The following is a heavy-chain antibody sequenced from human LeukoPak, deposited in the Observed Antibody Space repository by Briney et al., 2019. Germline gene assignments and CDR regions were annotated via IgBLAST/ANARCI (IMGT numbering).Heavy chain of an antibody. V-gene: IGHV4-34*01. Sequence: PSETLSLTCAVYGGSFSGYYWSWIRQPPGKGLEWIGEINHSGSTNYNPSLKSRVTISVDTSKNQFSLKLSSVTAADTAVYYCVRGHRLFYYDSIPASRRTVYYGMDVWGQGTTVTVSS. CDR2: INHSGST. CDR1: GGSFSGYY. J-gene: IGHJ6*02. CDR3: VRGHRLFYYDSIPASRRTVYYGMDV. D-gene: IGHD3-22*01.